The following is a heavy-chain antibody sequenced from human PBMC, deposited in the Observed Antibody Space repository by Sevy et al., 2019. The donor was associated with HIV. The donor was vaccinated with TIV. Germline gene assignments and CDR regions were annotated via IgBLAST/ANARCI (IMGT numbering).Heavy chain of an antibody. J-gene: IGHJ4*02. V-gene: IGHV3-33*06. CDR1: GFTFNSYG. CDR3: AKDRGGSYYLDY. Sequence: GGSLRLSCAASGFTFNSYGMHWVRQAPGKGLEWVAVIWYDGTNKEYADSVKGRFTISRDNSKNTLYLQMNSLRAEDTAVYYCAKDRGGSYYLDYWGQGTLVTVSS. CDR2: IWYDGTNK. D-gene: IGHD1-26*01.